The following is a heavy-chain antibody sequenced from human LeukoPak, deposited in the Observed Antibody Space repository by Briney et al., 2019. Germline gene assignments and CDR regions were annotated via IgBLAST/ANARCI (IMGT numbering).Heavy chain of an antibody. J-gene: IGHJ4*02. CDR1: GFTFSSYS. D-gene: IGHD2-2*01. CDR3: VMFFMGSTNWPDY. Sequence: GGSLRLSCAASGFTFSSYSMTWVRQAPGKGLEWVSSISSSSSYIYYADSVKGRFTISRDNAKKSVYLQMNSLRAEDTAVYYCVMFFMGSTNWPDYWGQGTLVIVSS. V-gene: IGHV3-21*01. CDR2: ISSSSSYI.